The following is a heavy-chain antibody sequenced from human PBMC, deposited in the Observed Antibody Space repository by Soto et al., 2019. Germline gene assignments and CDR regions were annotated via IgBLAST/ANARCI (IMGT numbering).Heavy chain of an antibody. CDR3: ARSPTRDILTGYVQSEGWFDP. D-gene: IGHD3-9*01. V-gene: IGHV5-51*01. CDR2: IYPGDSDT. J-gene: IGHJ5*02. CDR1: GYSFTSYW. Sequence: GESLKISCKGSGYSFTSYWIGWVRQMPGKGLEWMGIIYPGDSDTRYSPSFQGQVTISADKSISTAYLQWSSLKASDTAMYYCARSPTRDILTGYVQSEGWFDPWGQGTLVTVSS.